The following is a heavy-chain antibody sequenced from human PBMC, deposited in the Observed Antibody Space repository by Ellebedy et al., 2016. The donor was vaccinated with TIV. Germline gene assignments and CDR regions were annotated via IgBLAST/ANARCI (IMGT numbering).Heavy chain of an antibody. Sequence: MPSETLSLTCALSGDTVSAITAAWDWFRQSPSRGLEWLGRTYYRSKWNNDYSESVKSRISIKSDTSKNHFSLQLTSVSPEDTAMYYCARGNYYGTGRPRAFDIWGQGTMVTVSS. D-gene: IGHD3-10*01. J-gene: IGHJ3*02. CDR2: TYYRSKWNN. CDR3: ARGNYYGTGRPRAFDI. CDR1: GDTVSAITAA. V-gene: IGHV6-1*01.